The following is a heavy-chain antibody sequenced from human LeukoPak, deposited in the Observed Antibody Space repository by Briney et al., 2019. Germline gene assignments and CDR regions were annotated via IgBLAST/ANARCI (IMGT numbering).Heavy chain of an antibody. D-gene: IGHD5-12*01. CDR3: ARDPYSGSYGNNYYYYMDV. CDR2: ITSSSTYV. V-gene: IGHV3-21*01. CDR1: EFTFSNYN. Sequence: GGSLRLSCEASEFTFSNYNMNWVRQAPGQRLEWVSSITSSSTYVFYADSVKGRFTISRDNAQNPLYLQMNSLRAEDTAVYYCARDPYSGSYGNNYYYYMDVWGKGTTVTISS. J-gene: IGHJ6*03.